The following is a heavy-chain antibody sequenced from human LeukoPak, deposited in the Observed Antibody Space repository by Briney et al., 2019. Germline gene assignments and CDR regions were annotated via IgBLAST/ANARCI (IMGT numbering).Heavy chain of an antibody. Sequence: PGGSLRLSCAASGFTFSSYWMLWVRQAPGKGLVWVSRINSDGSSTNYADSVKGRFTISRDNAKNTLYLQMNSLRAEDTAVYYCATSTYCSGGSCYSRTFQYWGQGTLVTVSS. D-gene: IGHD2-15*01. J-gene: IGHJ4*02. CDR1: GFTFSSYW. V-gene: IGHV3-74*01. CDR3: ATSTYCSGGSCYSRTFQY. CDR2: INSDGSST.